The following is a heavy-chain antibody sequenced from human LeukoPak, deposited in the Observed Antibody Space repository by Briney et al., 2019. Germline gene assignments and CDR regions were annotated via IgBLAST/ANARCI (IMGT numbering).Heavy chain of an antibody. CDR3: ARDGSSWYPFDY. CDR2: IGTAGDT. J-gene: IGHJ4*02. Sequence: GGSLRLSCAASGFTFSSYDMHWVRQATGKGLEWVSAIGTAGDTYYPGSVKGRFTISRENAKNSLYLQMNSLRAEDTAVYYCARDGSSWYPFDYWGQGTLVTVSS. V-gene: IGHV3-13*01. D-gene: IGHD6-13*01. CDR1: GFTFSSYD.